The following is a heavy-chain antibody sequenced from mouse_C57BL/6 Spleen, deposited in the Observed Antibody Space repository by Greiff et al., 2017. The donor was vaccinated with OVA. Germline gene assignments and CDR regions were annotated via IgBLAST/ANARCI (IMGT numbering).Heavy chain of an antibody. CDR1: GYTFTSYW. V-gene: IGHV1-69*01. D-gene: IGHD1-1*01. J-gene: IGHJ1*03. CDR3: ARSSTTDPHWYFDV. CDR2: IDPSDSYT. Sequence: QVQLQQPGAELVMPGASVKLSCKASGYTFTSYWMHWVKQRPGQGLEWIGEIDPSDSYTNYNQKFKGKSTLTVDKSSSTAYKQLSSLTSEDSAVYYCARSSTTDPHWYFDVWGTGTTVTVSS.